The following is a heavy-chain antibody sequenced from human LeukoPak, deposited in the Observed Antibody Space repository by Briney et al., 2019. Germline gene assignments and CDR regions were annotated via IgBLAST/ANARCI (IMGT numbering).Heavy chain of an antibody. V-gene: IGHV3-23*01. D-gene: IGHD2-15*01. CDR1: GFTFSSYA. Sequence: GGSLRLSCAASGFTFSSYAMSWVRQAPGKGLEWVSAISGSGGSTYYADSVKGRFTISRDNSKNTLYLQMNSLRAEDTAVYYCAKYQRRGGSCYSRVAFDIWGQGTMVTLSS. CDR3: AKYQRRGGSCYSRVAFDI. J-gene: IGHJ3*02. CDR2: ISGSGGST.